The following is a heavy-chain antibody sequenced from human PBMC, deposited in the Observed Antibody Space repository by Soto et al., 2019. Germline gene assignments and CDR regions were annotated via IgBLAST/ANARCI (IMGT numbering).Heavy chain of an antibody. CDR3: AKDPRGSYYGDDAFDI. V-gene: IGHV3-23*01. CDR2: ISGSGGST. Sequence: QPGGTLRLSCAASGFTFSSYAVSWVRQAPGKGLEWVSAISGSGGSTYYADPVKGRFTISRDNSKNTLYLQMNSLRAEDTAVYYCAKDPRGSYYGDDAFDIWGQGTMVIVSS. D-gene: IGHD1-26*01. J-gene: IGHJ3*02. CDR1: GFTFSSYA.